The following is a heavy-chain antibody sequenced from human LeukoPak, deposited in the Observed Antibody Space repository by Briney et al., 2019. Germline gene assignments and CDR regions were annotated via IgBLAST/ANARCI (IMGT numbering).Heavy chain of an antibody. CDR1: GYTFTSYA. D-gene: IGHD1-26*01. V-gene: IGHV1-3*01. Sequence: GASVKVSCKASGYTFTSYAMHWVRQAPGQRLEWMGWINAGNGNTKYSQKFQGRVTITRDTSASTAYMELSSLRSEDTAVYYCARDIRGSYYPSGMDVWGQGTTVTVSS. CDR2: INAGNGNT. CDR3: ARDIRGSYYPSGMDV. J-gene: IGHJ6*02.